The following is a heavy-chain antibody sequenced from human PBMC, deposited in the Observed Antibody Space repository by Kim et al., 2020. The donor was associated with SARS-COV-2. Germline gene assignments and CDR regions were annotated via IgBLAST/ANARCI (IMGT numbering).Heavy chain of an antibody. CDR3: ARGRGRYYGSGSYF. Sequence: SETLSLTCAVYGGSFSGYYWSWIRQPPGKGLEWIGEINHSGSTNYNPSLKSRVTISVDTSKNQFSLKLSSVTAADTAVYYCARGRGRYYGSGSYFWGQGTLVTVSS. CDR2: INHSGST. CDR1: GGSFSGYY. V-gene: IGHV4-34*01. D-gene: IGHD3-10*01. J-gene: IGHJ4*02.